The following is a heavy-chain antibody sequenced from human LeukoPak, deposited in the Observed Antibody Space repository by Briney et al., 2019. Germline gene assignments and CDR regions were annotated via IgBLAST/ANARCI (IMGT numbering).Heavy chain of an antibody. Sequence: HPGGSLRLSCAASGFTFSSYWMHWVRQAPGKGLVWVSRINSDGSSTNYADSVRGRFSISRDNAKNTLYLHMNSLRADDTAVYYCARGLSGYASSLGYWGQGTLVTVSS. D-gene: IGHD2-2*01. CDR1: GFTFSSYW. CDR2: INSDGSST. CDR3: ARGLSGYASSLGY. J-gene: IGHJ4*02. V-gene: IGHV3-74*01.